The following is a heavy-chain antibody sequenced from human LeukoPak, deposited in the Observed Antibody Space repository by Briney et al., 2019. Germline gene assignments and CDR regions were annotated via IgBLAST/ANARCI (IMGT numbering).Heavy chain of an antibody. J-gene: IGHJ3*01. V-gene: IGHV5-51*01. CDR2: IYPGDSET. Sequence: GAPLQISSQCSGSTFTMYWIGWVRQLPGKGLEWLGIIYPGDSETRYSPSFQGQVTISADKSFSTAYLQWRSLKASDTAMYYCARWQLANGAFDLWGQGTMVTVSS. D-gene: IGHD6-6*01. CDR3: ARWQLANGAFDL. CDR1: GSTFTMYW.